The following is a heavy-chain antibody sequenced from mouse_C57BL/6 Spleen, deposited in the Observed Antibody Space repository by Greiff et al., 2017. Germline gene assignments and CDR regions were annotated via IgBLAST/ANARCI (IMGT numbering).Heavy chain of an antibody. J-gene: IGHJ4*01. CDR2: FYPGSGSI. D-gene: IGHD2-3*01. Sequence: VQLVESGAELVKPGASVTLSCKASGYTFTEYTIHWLKQRSGPGLGWFGWFYPGSGSITYNAKFKDKATLTADKSSSTGYMELSRLTAEDPAVYFWGRHGYEFPMDEWGQGNSANGPS. CDR1: GYTFTEYT. V-gene: IGHV1-62-2*01. CDR3: GRHGYEFPMDE.